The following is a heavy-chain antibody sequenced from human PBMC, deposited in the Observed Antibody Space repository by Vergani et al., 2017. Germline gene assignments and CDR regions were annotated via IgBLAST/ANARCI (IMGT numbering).Heavy chain of an antibody. J-gene: IGHJ6*02. Sequence: QVQLVESGGGVVQPGGSLRLSCAASGFTFSSYGMHWVRQAPGQGLEWVAFIRYDGSNKYYADSVKGRFTISRDNSKNTLYLQMNSLRAEDTAVYYCAKDHYKSHEYGMDVWGQGTTVTVSS. V-gene: IGHV3-30*02. CDR3: AKDHYKSHEYGMDV. D-gene: IGHD1-14*01. CDR1: GFTFSSYG. CDR2: IRYDGSNK.